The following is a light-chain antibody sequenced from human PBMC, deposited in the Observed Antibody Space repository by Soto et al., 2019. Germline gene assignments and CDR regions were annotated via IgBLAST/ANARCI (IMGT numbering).Light chain of an antibody. CDR1: SSDVGGYNY. Sequence: QSVLTQPASVCGSPGQSITISCTGTSSDVGGYNYVSWYQQHPGKAPKLMIYDVSNRPSGVSNRFSGSKSGNTASLTISGLQAEDEADYYCSSDTSSSTLVVFGGGTKLTVL. CDR2: DVS. J-gene: IGLJ2*01. V-gene: IGLV2-14*01. CDR3: SSDTSSSTLVV.